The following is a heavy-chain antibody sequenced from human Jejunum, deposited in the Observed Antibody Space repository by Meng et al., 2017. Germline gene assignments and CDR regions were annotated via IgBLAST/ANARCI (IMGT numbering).Heavy chain of an antibody. D-gene: IGHD3-22*01. CDR1: GFRFGDYS. Sequence: VQLVEAGGGLVKPGGSLRLSCAASGFRFGDYSMSWIRQAPGKGPEWVAYMSSSGDKIDYADSTKGRFSISRDNAKNSLYLQMNSLRVEDTAMYYCARDYDTNGYYYYFDYWGQGTLVTVSS. J-gene: IGHJ4*02. CDR3: ARDYDTNGYYYYFDY. V-gene: IGHV3-11*01. CDR2: MSSSGDKI.